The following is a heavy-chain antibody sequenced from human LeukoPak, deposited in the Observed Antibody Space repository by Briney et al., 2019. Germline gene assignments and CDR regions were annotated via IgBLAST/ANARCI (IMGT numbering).Heavy chain of an antibody. CDR2: IKQDGSEK. D-gene: IGHD6-13*01. CDR1: GFTFSSYW. J-gene: IGHJ6*03. V-gene: IGHV3-7*01. Sequence: GGSLRLSCAASGFTFSSYWMSWVRQAPGKGLEWVANIKQDGSEKYYVDSVKGRFTISRDNAKNSLYLEMNGLRAEDSAVYYCARKQQLVSWGYYYYYYMDVWGKGTTVTVSS. CDR3: ARKQQLVSWGYYYYYYMDV.